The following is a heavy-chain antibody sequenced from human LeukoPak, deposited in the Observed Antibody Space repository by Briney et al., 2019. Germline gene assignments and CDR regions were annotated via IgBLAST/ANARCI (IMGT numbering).Heavy chain of an antibody. Sequence: GGSLRLSCAASGFTFSDYYMNWVRQAPGKGLEWVSYISSSGSTIYYADSVKGRFTISRDNAKNSLYLQMNSLRAEDTAVYYCARDGDCSGGSCYYFDYWGQGTLVTVSS. V-gene: IGHV3-11*04. J-gene: IGHJ4*02. CDR1: GFTFSDYY. D-gene: IGHD2-15*01. CDR3: ARDGDCSGGSCYYFDY. CDR2: ISSSGSTI.